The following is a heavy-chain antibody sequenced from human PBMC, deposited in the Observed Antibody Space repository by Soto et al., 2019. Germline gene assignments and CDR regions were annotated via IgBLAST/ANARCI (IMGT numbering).Heavy chain of an antibody. Sequence: PGGSLRLSCAASGFTFGTYAMTWVRQAPGKGLEWVSTISDTGRTTYYTDSVKGRFTVSRDNSKNTLFLEMNSLRAEDTAVFYCAKDRPAHYDESDYSHVDYWGQGTLVTVSS. J-gene: IGHJ4*02. CDR1: GFTFGTYA. D-gene: IGHD3-22*01. V-gene: IGHV3-23*01. CDR2: ISDTGRTT. CDR3: AKDRPAHYDESDYSHVDY.